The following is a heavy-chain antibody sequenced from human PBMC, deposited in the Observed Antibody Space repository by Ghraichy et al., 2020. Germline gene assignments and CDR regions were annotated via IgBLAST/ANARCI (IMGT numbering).Heavy chain of an antibody. CDR1: GGSFSGYY. D-gene: IGHD5-12*01. Sequence: SQTLSLTCAVYGGSFSGYYWSWIRQPPGKGLEWIGEINHSGSTNYNPSLKSRVTISVDTSKNQFSLKLSSVTAADTAVYYCARPGYSGYDFLAFDIWGQGTMVTVSS. V-gene: IGHV4-34*01. J-gene: IGHJ3*02. CDR3: ARPGYSGYDFLAFDI. CDR2: INHSGST.